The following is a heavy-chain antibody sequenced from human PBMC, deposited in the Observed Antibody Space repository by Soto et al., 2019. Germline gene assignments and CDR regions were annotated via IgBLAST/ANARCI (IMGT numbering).Heavy chain of an antibody. CDR1: GCSMTPRSYN. Sequence: QLQLQESGPGLVKPSETLSLTCSVSGCSMTPRSYNWDWIRQPPGKGLEWIGTIYYDGSTSYNPSCRSQFTLSVNTSKNHIARKVTTVTAVDTAVYYCARFYGNAFDAWGPGIVLTVSS. V-gene: IGHV4-39*02. CDR3: ARFYGNAFDA. D-gene: IGHD3-10*01. J-gene: IGHJ3*01. CDR2: IYYDGST.